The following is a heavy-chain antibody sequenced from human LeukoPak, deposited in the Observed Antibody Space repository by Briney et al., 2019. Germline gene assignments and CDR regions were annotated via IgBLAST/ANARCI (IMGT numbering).Heavy chain of an antibody. V-gene: IGHV4-31*03. CDR2: IHYSGST. D-gene: IGHD3-22*01. CDR3: ARAVRTYYYQSSGYTPPPYFDY. J-gene: IGHJ4*02. Sequence: SQTLSLTCTVSGGSIISGAYDWSWIRRHPGKGLEQSGNIHYSGSTYYNPSLKSRVIISLDTSKNQFSLKLSSVTAADTAVYYCARAVRTYYYQSSGYTPPPYFDYWGRGTLVTVSS. CDR1: GGSIISGAYD.